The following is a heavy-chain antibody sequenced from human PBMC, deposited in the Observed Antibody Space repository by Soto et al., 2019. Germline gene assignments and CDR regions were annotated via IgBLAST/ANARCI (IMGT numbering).Heavy chain of an antibody. CDR2: IIPIFGTA. Sequence: QVQLVQSGAEVKKPGSSVKVSCKASGGTFSSYAISWVRQAPGQGLEWMGGIIPIFGTANYAQKFQGRVTITADESTSTAYMELSSLRSEDTAVYYCARHGSGSYSPQYYYYYGMDVWGQGTTVTVSS. J-gene: IGHJ6*02. CDR3: ARHGSGSYSPQYYYYYGMDV. D-gene: IGHD3-10*01. V-gene: IGHV1-69*01. CDR1: GGTFSSYA.